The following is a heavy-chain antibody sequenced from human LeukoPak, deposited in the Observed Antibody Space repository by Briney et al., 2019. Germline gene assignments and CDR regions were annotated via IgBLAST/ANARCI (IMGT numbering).Heavy chain of an antibody. CDR1: RFTFNSYA. CDR3: AKDVHAYGDYYYGMDV. J-gene: IGHJ6*02. Sequence: GGSLRLSCAASRFTFNSYAMSWVRQAPGKGLEWVSTISGSGGSTYYADSVKGRFTISRDNSKKTLYLQMNSLRAEDTAVYYCAKDVHAYGDYYYGMDVWGQGTTVTVSS. D-gene: IGHD4-17*01. V-gene: IGHV3-23*01. CDR2: ISGSGGST.